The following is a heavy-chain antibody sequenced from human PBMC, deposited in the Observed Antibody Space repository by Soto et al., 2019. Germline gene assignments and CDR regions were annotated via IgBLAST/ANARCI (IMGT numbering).Heavy chain of an antibody. V-gene: IGHV1-18*01. CDR3: ARLLINYYFDY. CDR2: ISAYNGNT. CDR1: GYTFFTYD. D-gene: IGHD1-1*01. J-gene: IGHJ4*02. Sequence: ASVKVSCKASGYTFFTYDISWVRQAPGQGLEWMGWISAYNGNTNYAQKLQGRVTMTTDTSTSTAYMELRSLRSDDTAVYYCARLLINYYFDYWGQGTLVTVSS.